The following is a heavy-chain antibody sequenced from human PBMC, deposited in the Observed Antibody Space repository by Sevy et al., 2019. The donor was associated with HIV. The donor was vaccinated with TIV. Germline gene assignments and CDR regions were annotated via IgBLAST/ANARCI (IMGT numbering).Heavy chain of an antibody. J-gene: IGHJ6*04. CDR2: ISGSGDNT. CDR3: AKDRSGLWSGYSRAMDV. V-gene: IGHV3-23*01. Sequence: GGSLRLSCAASGFTFSSYAMNWVRQAPGKGLEWVSVISGSGDNTYYADSVKGRFTISRDNSKNMLYVQMNSLRAEDTAIYYCAKDRSGLWSGYSRAMDVSGKGTTVTVSS. CDR1: GFTFSSYA. D-gene: IGHD3-3*01.